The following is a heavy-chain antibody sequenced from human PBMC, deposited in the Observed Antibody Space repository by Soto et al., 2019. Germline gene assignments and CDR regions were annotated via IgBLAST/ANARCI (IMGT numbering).Heavy chain of an antibody. CDR1: GGSFSGYY. J-gene: IGHJ4*02. D-gene: IGHD2-15*01. Sequence: SEILSLTCAVYGGSFSGYYWSWIRQPPGKGLEWIGEINHSGSTNYNPSLKSRVTISVDTSKNQFSLKLSSVTAADTAGYYRARGVVAANDYWGQGTLVTVPQ. V-gene: IGHV4-34*01. CDR3: ARGVVAANDY. CDR2: INHSGST.